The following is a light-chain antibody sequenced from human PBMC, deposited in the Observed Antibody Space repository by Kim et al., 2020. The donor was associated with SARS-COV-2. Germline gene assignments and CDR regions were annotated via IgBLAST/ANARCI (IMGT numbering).Light chain of an antibody. V-gene: IGLV3-21*04. J-gene: IGLJ3*02. CDR1: NIGSKN. Sequence: SYELSQPPSVSVAPGQTARITCGGNNIGSKNVHWYQQKPGQAPVLVIYYDSDRPSGIPERFSGSNSGNTATLTISRVEAGDEADYYCQVWDSDSDHPRWVFGGGTQLTVL. CDR3: QVWDSDSDHPRWV. CDR2: YDS.